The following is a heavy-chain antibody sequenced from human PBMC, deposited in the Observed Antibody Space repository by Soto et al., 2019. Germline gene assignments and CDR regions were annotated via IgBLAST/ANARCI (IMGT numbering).Heavy chain of an antibody. CDR2: ISGSGDST. CDR1: GFTFSSYA. CDR3: AKDRDGAAAGPTKFYGMDV. D-gene: IGHD6-13*01. J-gene: IGHJ6*02. V-gene: IGHV3-23*01. Sequence: GGSLRLSCAASGFTFSSYAMSWVRQAPGKGLEWVSGISGSGDSTYYADSVKGRFTISRDNSKNTLYLQMNSLRAEDTAVYYCAKDRDGAAAGPTKFYGMDVWGQGTTVTVSS.